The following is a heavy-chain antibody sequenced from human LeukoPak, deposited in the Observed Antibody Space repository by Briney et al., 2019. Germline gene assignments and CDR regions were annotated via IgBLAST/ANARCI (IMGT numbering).Heavy chain of an antibody. CDR2: INHSGST. CDR3: AGGPRHSLYGSYNSGYYYYYGMDV. V-gene: IGHV4-34*01. CDR1: GGSFSGYY. J-gene: IGHJ6*02. Sequence: SETLSLTCAVYGGSFSGYYWSWIRQPPGKGLEWIGEINHSGSTNYNPSLKSRVTISVDTSKNQFSLKLSSVTAADTAVYYCAGGPRHSLYGSYNSGYYYYYGMDVWGQGTTVTVSS. D-gene: IGHD1-26*01.